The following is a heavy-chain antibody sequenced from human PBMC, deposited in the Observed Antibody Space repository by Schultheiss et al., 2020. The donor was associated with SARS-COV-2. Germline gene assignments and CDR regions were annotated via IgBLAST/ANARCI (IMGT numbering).Heavy chain of an antibody. V-gene: IGHV3-13*01. J-gene: IGHJ4*02. CDR1: GFTFSSYD. Sequence: GGSLRLSCAASGFTFSSYDMHWVRQATGKGLEWVSAIGTAGDTYYPDSVKGRFTISRDNSKNTLYLQMNSLRAEDTAVYYCARDRGYSGYEGPLDYWGQGTLVTVSS. CDR2: IGTAGDT. CDR3: ARDRGYSGYEGPLDY. D-gene: IGHD5-12*01.